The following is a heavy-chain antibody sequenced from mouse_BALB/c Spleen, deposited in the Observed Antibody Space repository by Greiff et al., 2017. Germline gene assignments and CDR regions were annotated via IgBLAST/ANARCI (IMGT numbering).Heavy chain of an antibody. D-gene: IGHD6-1*01. Sequence: VQLQQSGAELMKPGASVKISCKATGYTFSSYWIEWVKQRPGHGLEWFGEIIPGSGRTNYNEKFKGKATFTADTSSNTAYMQLSSLTSEDSAVYYCARGRTAPDYWGQGTTLTVSS. J-gene: IGHJ2*01. CDR1: GYTFSSYW. CDR3: ARGRTAPDY. CDR2: IIPGSGRT. V-gene: IGHV1-9*01.